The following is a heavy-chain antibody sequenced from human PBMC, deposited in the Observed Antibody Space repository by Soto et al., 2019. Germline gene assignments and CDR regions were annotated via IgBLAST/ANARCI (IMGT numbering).Heavy chain of an antibody. J-gene: IGHJ4*02. CDR3: ARLSASSKLRGVVIN. Sequence: QVHLQESGPDLVRPSETLSLTCSFFGGSISSGNWWSWVRPTPGKGLEWIGEIYHSGNTNYNPSLKSRVTISVDKSKNQFSLKVTSVTAEDTALYYRARLSASSKLRGVVINWGQGTLVTVSS. CDR2: IYHSGNT. D-gene: IGHD3-10*01. CDR1: GGSISSGNW. V-gene: IGHV4-4*02.